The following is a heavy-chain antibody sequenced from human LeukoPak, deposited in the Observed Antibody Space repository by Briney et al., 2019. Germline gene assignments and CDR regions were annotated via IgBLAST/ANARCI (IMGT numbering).Heavy chain of an antibody. J-gene: IGHJ4*02. CDR2: ISSGGGTQ. Sequence: PGGSLRLSCAASGFTFSSYEMNWVRQAPGKGLEWVSYISSGGGTQYYADSVKGRFTISRDTAKNSLYLQMNSLRAEDTAVYYCARNVLPQIIDYWGQGTLVTVSS. CDR3: ARNVLPQIIDY. V-gene: IGHV3-48*03. CDR1: GFTFSSYE. D-gene: IGHD2-8*01.